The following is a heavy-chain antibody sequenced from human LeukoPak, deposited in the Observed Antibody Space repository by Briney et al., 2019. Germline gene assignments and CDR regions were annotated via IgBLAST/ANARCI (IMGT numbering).Heavy chain of an antibody. Sequence: SETLSLTCAVYGGSFSGYYWSWIRQPPGKGLEWIGEINHSGSTNYNPSLKSRVTISVDTSKNQFSLKLSSVTAADTAVYYCARVLEVGGQGTMVTVSS. CDR2: INHSGST. V-gene: IGHV4-34*01. CDR1: GGSFSGYY. J-gene: IGHJ3*01. CDR3: ARVLEV. D-gene: IGHD1-1*01.